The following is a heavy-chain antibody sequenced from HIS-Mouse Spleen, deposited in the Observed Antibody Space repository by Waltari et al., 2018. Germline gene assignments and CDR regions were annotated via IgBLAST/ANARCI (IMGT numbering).Heavy chain of an antibody. CDR2: INHSGST. V-gene: IGHV4-34*01. J-gene: IGHJ4*02. D-gene: IGHD1-26*01. Sequence: QVQLQQWCAGLLKPSETLSLTCAVYGGSFSGYDWSWSRQPPGKGLEWIGEINHSGSTNYNPSLKSRVTISVDTSKNQFSLKLSSVTAADTAVYYCARMGPASGSYGDYWGQGTLVTVSS. CDR1: GGSFSGYD. CDR3: ARMGPASGSYGDY.